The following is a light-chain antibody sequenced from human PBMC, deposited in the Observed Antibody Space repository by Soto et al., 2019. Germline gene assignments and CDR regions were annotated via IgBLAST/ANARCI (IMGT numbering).Light chain of an antibody. CDR3: QQYGSSSWT. J-gene: IGKJ1*01. CDR1: QSISSSY. V-gene: IGKV3-20*01. CDR2: GAS. Sequence: IVLTHSPGTLSLSPLKRASLSCRSSQSISSSYLAWYQQRPGQAPRLLIYGASSRATGIPDRFSGSGSGTEFTLTISRLEPEDFAVYYCQQYGSSSWTFGQGTKVDIK.